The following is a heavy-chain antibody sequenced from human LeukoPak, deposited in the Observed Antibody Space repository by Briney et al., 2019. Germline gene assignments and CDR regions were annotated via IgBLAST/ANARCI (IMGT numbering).Heavy chain of an antibody. CDR3: ARGTSIRYSSSWYHGMDV. Sequence: ASVKVSCKASGYTFTGYYMHWVRQAPGQGLEWMGWINPNSGGTNYAQKLQGRVTMTTDTSTNTAYMELRSLRSDDTAVYYCARGTSIRYSSSWYHGMDVWGQGTTVTVSS. V-gene: IGHV1-2*02. CDR2: INPNSGGT. D-gene: IGHD6-13*01. J-gene: IGHJ6*02. CDR1: GYTFTGYY.